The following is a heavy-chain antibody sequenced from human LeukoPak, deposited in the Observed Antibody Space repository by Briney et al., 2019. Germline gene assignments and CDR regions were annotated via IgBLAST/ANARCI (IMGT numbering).Heavy chain of an antibody. J-gene: IGHJ4*02. CDR1: GGSISGSSYY. Sequence: SETLSLTCTVSGGSISGSSYYWGWIRQPPGKGLEWIGSIYYSGSTYYNPSLKSRVTISVDRSKNQFSLKLSSVTAADTAVYYCARTMRGYSGYDAQPIGRGFDYWGQGTLVTVSS. V-gene: IGHV4-39*07. D-gene: IGHD5-12*01. CDR2: IYYSGST. CDR3: ARTMRGYSGYDAQPIGRGFDY.